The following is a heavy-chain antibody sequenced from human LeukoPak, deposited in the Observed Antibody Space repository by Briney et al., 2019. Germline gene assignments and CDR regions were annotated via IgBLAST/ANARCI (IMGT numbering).Heavy chain of an antibody. D-gene: IGHD2-15*01. CDR1: GFTFSSYA. J-gene: IGHJ4*02. CDR3: ARELPKLGYFDY. V-gene: IGHV3-30-3*01. Sequence: GGSLRLSCAASGFTFSSYAMHWVRQAPGKGLEWVAVISYDGSNKYYADFVKGRFTISRDNSKNTLYLQMNSLRAEDTAVYYCARELPKLGYFDYWGQGTLVTVSS. CDR2: ISYDGSNK.